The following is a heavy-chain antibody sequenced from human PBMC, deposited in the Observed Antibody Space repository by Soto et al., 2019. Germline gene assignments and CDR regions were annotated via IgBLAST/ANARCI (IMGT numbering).Heavy chain of an antibody. V-gene: IGHV1-69*13. CDR1: GGTFRSYA. J-gene: IGHJ6*02. Sequence: SVKVSCKASGGTFRSYAISWVRQAPGQGLEWMGGIIPIFGTANYAQKFQGRVTITADESTSTAYMELSSLRSEDTAVYYCARGLESSYYYYGMDVWGQGTTVTVSS. D-gene: IGHD6-13*01. CDR2: IIPIFGTA. CDR3: ARGLESSYYYYGMDV.